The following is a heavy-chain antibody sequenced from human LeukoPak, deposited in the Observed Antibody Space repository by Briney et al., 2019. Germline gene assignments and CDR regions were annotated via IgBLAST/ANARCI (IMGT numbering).Heavy chain of an antibody. J-gene: IGHJ4*02. CDR2: ISGSGGST. CDR1: GFTFSSYA. V-gene: IGHV3-23*01. Sequence: GGSLRLSCAASGFTFSSYAMSWVRQAPGKWLEWVSAISGSGGSTYYADSGKGRFTISRDNSKNTPYLKMNSLRAEDTAVYYCAKDKFGLPDYWGQGTLVTVSS. CDR3: AKDKFGLPDY. D-gene: IGHD3-16*01.